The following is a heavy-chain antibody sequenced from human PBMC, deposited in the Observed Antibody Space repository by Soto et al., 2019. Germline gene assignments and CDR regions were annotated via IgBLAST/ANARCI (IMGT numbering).Heavy chain of an antibody. Sequence: SETLSLTCTFSWGSIISYYGSWIRQPPWKGLEWIVYIYYSVSTNYNPSLKSRVTISVDTSKNQFSLKLSSVTAADTAVYYCARLSLDYGDYHPTTGAFDIWGQGTMVTVSS. CDR3: ARLSLDYGDYHPTTGAFDI. V-gene: IGHV4-59*01. D-gene: IGHD4-17*01. CDR1: WGSIISYY. CDR2: IYYSVST. J-gene: IGHJ3*02.